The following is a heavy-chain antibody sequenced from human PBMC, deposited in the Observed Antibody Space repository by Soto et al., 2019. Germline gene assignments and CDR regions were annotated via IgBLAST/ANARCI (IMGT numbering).Heavy chain of an antibody. V-gene: IGHV1-2*04. Sequence: ASVKVSCKASGYTFTGYYMHWVRQAPGQGLEGMGWINPNSGGTNYAQKFQGWVTMTRDTSISTAYMELSRPRSDDTAVYYCARDGWEMTTIMSYYYGMDVWGQGTTVTVSS. D-gene: IGHD4-4*01. J-gene: IGHJ6*02. CDR1: GYTFTGYY. CDR3: ARDGWEMTTIMSYYYGMDV. CDR2: INPNSGGT.